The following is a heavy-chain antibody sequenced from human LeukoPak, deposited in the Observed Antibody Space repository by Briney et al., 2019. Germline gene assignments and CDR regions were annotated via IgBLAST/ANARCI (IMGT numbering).Heavy chain of an antibody. D-gene: IGHD3-3*01. V-gene: IGHV4-59*11. CDR1: GGSISSHY. Sequence: PSETLSLTCTVSGGSISSHYWSWLRQPPGKGLEWIGYIYYSGSTNYNPSLKSRVTISVDTSKNQFSLKLSSVTAADTAVYYCARESSGYYYLDYWGQGTLVTVSS. CDR2: IYYSGST. J-gene: IGHJ4*02. CDR3: ARESSGYYYLDY.